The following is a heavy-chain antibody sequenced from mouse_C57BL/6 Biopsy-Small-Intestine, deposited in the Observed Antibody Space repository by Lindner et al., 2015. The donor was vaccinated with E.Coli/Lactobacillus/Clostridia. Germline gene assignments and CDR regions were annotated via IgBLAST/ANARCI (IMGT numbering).Heavy chain of an antibody. Sequence: VQLQESGPELVEPGASVKISCKASGYAFSSSWMNWVKQRPGKGLEWIGRIYPGDGDTNYNGKFKGKATLTADKSSSTAYMQLSSLTSEDSAVYFCARKFLYGSSYWYFDVWGTGTTVTVSS. V-gene: IGHV1-82*01. CDR1: GYAFSSSW. D-gene: IGHD1-1*01. J-gene: IGHJ1*03. CDR3: ARKFLYGSSYWYFDV. CDR2: IYPGDGDT.